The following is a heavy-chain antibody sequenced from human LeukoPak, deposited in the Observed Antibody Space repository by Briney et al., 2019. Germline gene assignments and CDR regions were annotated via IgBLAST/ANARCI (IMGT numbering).Heavy chain of an antibody. CDR2: INHSGST. V-gene: IGHV4-34*01. CDR3: ARALGWYYYYYMDV. Sequence: PSETLSLTCAVYGGSFSGYYWSWIRQPPGKGLEWIGEINHSGSTNYNPSLKSRVTISVDTSKNQFSLKLSSVTAADTAVYYCARALGWYYYYYMDVWGKGTTVTVSS. CDR1: GGSFSGYY. D-gene: IGHD6-19*01. J-gene: IGHJ6*03.